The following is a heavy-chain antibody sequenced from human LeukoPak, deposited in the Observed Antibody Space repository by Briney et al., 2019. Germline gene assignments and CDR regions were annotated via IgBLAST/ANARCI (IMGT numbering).Heavy chain of an antibody. CDR2: LNSDGTRI. CDR1: GFSFSSYW. V-gene: IGHV3-74*01. J-gene: IGHJ6*02. D-gene: IGHD2-21*01. Sequence: GGSLRLSCTASGFSFSSYWMHWVRQVPGKGLVWVSCLNSDGTRISYADSVKGRFTISRDNSKNTLYLQVNSLRVEDTAVYYCVRDGLLWYGGATWGQGTTVTVSS. CDR3: VRDGLLWYGGAT.